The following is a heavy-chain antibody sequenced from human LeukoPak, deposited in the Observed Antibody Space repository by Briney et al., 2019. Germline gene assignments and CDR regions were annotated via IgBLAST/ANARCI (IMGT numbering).Heavy chain of an antibody. CDR3: ARVAATPYQYYYMDV. D-gene: IGHD2-15*01. Sequence: GGSLRLSCAASGFTLSSYNMNWVRQAPGKGLEWVSYISSSSRTMYDADSVKGRFTISRDNAKNSLFLQMSSLRAEDTAVYYCARVAATPYQYYYMDVWGKGTTVTVSS. J-gene: IGHJ6*03. V-gene: IGHV3-48*01. CDR2: ISSSSRTM. CDR1: GFTLSSYN.